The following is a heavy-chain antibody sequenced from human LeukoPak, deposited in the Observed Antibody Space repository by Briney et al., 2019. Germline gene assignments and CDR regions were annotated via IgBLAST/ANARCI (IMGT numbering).Heavy chain of an antibody. CDR1: GFTFSSYA. V-gene: IGHV3-23*01. CDR2: ISGSGGST. J-gene: IGHJ4*02. D-gene: IGHD3-10*01. CDR3: AKGKNSGSYYIFDY. Sequence: GGSLRLSCAASGFTFSSYAMSWVRQAPGKGLEWVPAISGSGGSTYYADSVKGRFTISRDNSKNTLYLQMNSLRAEDTAVYYCAKGKNSGSYYIFDYWGQGTLVTVSS.